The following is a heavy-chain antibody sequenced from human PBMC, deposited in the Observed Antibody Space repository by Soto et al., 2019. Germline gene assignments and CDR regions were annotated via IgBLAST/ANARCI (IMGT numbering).Heavy chain of an antibody. CDR2: IYYSGST. J-gene: IGHJ4*02. D-gene: IGHD3-22*01. V-gene: IGHV4-31*03. CDR3: ARGTRINMIVVGYFDS. CDR1: GGSISRGGYY. Sequence: QVQLQESGPGLVKPSQTLSLTCTVSGGSISRGGYYWSWIRQHPGKGLEWIGYIYYSGSTYYNPSLKRRVTVSVAPSKNQFHLKLSSVTAADTDVYYCARGTRINMIVVGYFDSWGQGTLVTVSS.